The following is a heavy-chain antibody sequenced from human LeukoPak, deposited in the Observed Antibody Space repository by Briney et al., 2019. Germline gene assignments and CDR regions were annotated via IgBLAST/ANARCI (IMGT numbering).Heavy chain of an antibody. D-gene: IGHD2-15*01. J-gene: IGHJ4*02. CDR2: INTNTGNP. CDR1: GYTFTSYA. CDR3: ARADCSGGSCPFDY. V-gene: IGHV7-4-1*02. Sequence: ASVKVSRKASGYTFTSYAMNWVRQAPGQGLEWMGWINTNTGNPTYAQGFTGRFVFSLDTSVSTAYLQISSLKAEDTAVYYCARADCSGGSCPFDYWGQGTLVTVSS.